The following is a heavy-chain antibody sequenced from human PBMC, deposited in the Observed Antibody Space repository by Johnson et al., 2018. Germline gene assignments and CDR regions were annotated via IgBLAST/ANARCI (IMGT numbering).Heavy chain of an antibody. V-gene: IGHV3-23*04. CDR2: ISGSGGST. D-gene: IGHD3-3*01. J-gene: IGHJ6*02. CDR1: GFTFSSYA. Sequence: VQLVESGGGLVQPGGSLRLSCAASGFTFSSYAMSWVRQAPGKGLEWVLGISGSGGSTYYADSVKGRFTISRDNSKNTLFLQMSSRRAEDTAVYYCAKTLNYDFGSGRPTHYGMDVWGQGTTVTVSS. CDR3: AKTLNYDFGSGRPTHYGMDV.